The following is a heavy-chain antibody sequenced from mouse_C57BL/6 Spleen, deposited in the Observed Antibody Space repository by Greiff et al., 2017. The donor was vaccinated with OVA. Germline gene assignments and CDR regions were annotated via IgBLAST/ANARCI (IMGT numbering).Heavy chain of an antibody. Sequence: VQRVESGPGLVQPSQSLSITCTVSGFSLTSYGVHWVRQSPGKGLEWLGVIWSGGSTDYNAAFISRLSISKDNSKSQVFFKMNSLQADDTAIYYCARNREVYRKNAMDYWGQGTSVTVSS. J-gene: IGHJ4*01. CDR1: GFSLTSYG. V-gene: IGHV2-2*01. CDR3: ARNREVYRKNAMDY. CDR2: IWSGGST. D-gene: IGHD2-14*01.